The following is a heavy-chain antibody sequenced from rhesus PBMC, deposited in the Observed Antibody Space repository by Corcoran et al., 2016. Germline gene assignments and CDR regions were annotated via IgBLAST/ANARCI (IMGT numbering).Heavy chain of an antibody. Sequence: QLQLQESGPGLVKPSETLSVTCAVSGGSISSSYWSWIRQAPGKGLELIGYIYGSGSSTNSNPSLKSLVTLSVDTSKNQFSLKLSSVTAADTAVYYCVRTRIAAGPVDYWGQGVLVTVSS. J-gene: IGHJ4*01. CDR3: VRTRIAAGPVDY. V-gene: IGHV4-169*01. D-gene: IGHD6-13*01. CDR2: IYGSGSST. CDR1: GGSISSSY.